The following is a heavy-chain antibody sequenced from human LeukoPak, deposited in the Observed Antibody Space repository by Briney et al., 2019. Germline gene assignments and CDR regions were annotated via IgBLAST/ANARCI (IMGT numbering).Heavy chain of an antibody. CDR2: IYTSGST. V-gene: IGHV4-4*07. CDR3: ARMGYSNNNWFDP. J-gene: IGHJ5*02. Sequence: SETLSLTCTVSGGSISTYYWSWIRQPAGKGLEWIGRIYTSGSTNYNPSLKSRLTIPVDMSKNQFSLKLSSVTAADTAVYYCARMGYSNNNWFDPWGQGTLVTVSS. D-gene: IGHD4-11*01. CDR1: GGSISTYY.